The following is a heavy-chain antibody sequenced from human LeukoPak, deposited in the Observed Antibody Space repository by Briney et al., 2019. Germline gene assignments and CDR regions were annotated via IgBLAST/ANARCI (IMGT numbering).Heavy chain of an antibody. D-gene: IGHD6-19*01. Sequence: SETLSLTCTVSGGSISSYYWSWIRQPAGKGLEWIGRIYTSGSTNYNPSLKSRVTMSVDTSKNQFSLKLSSVTAADTAVYYCARAGYSSGWGGYYFDYWGQGTLVTVSS. V-gene: IGHV4-4*07. CDR3: ARAGYSSGWGGYYFDY. CDR1: GGSISSYY. J-gene: IGHJ4*02. CDR2: IYTSGST.